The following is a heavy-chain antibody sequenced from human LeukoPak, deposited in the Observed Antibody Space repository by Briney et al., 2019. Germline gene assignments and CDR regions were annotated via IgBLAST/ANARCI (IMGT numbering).Heavy chain of an antibody. CDR2: IRYDGTNQ. V-gene: IGHV3-30*02. J-gene: IGHJ4*02. D-gene: IGHD3-10*01. Sequence: PGGSLRPSCAASGFIFSTYGMHWVRQSPGKGLEWVAFIRYDGTNQYYVDSVKGRFTISRDNAKNTVYLQMISLRPEDTAVYYCAKDVSDGDYFDFWGQGILVAVSS. CDR1: GFIFSTYG. CDR3: AKDVSDGDYFDF.